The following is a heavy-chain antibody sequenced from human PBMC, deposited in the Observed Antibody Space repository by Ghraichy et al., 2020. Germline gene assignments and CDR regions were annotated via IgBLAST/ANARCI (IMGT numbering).Heavy chain of an antibody. CDR1: GGSFSGYY. J-gene: IGHJ6*03. CDR2: INHSGST. V-gene: IGHV4-34*01. D-gene: IGHD3-3*01. CDR3: ARGRGTRFLEWFPSRSYMDV. Sequence: SETLSLTCAVYGGSFSGYYWSWIRQPPGKGLEWIGEINHSGSTNYNPSLKSRVTISVDTSKNQFSLKLSSVTAADTAVYYCARGRGTRFLEWFPSRSYMDVWGKGTTVTVSS.